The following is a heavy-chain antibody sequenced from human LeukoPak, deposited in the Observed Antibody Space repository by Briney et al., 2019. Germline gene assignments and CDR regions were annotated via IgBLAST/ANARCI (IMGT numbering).Heavy chain of an antibody. D-gene: IGHD1-1*01. J-gene: IGHJ5*02. V-gene: IGHV1-8*01. Sequence: ASVTVSFKASGYTFTSYDINWVRQAPGQGLEWMGWMNPNSGNTGYAQKFQGRVTMTRNTSISTAYMELSSLRSEDTAVYYCARWRTGPVTDGFDPWGQGTLVTVSS. CDR1: GYTFTSYD. CDR3: ARWRTGPVTDGFDP. CDR2: MNPNSGNT.